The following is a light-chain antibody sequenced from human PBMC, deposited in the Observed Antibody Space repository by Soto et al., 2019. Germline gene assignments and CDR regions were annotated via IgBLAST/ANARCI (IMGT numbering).Light chain of an antibody. V-gene: IGKV1-9*01. Sequence: DIHLTQSPSFLSASVGDRATITCRPSQAVHNNMAWYQQKPGKPPKLLIYEVFTLHSGGPSRFSGRKSGTHFTLTISSLQPEDCATYYCQQDKPYPRTFGGGTKVEIK. J-gene: IGKJ4*01. CDR3: QQDKPYPRT. CDR2: EVF. CDR1: QAVHNN.